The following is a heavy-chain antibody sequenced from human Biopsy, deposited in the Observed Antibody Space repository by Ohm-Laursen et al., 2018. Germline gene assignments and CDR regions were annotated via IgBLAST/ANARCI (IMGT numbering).Heavy chain of an antibody. Sequence: AASVKVSCKTSGATFSNYAITWVRQAPGQGLEWMGGIIPLFGAPNYAQKFQGRLTITADESKSTTYMELSSLRSEDTAVYYCARLAQIYGDSPFDPWGQGTLVTVSS. CDR1: GATFSNYA. J-gene: IGHJ5*02. V-gene: IGHV1-69*13. CDR2: IIPLFGAP. CDR3: ARLAQIYGDSPFDP. D-gene: IGHD4-17*01.